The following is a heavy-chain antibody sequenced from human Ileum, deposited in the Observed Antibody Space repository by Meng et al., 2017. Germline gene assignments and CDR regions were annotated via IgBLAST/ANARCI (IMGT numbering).Heavy chain of an antibody. CDR1: RSIFDSYD. V-gene: IGHV3-21*02. CDR3: ASDPNWSTT. Sequence: EAQRVESGGGLVKPGGSLCLSCLGSRSIFDSYDMTWIRQAPGKGPEWVASMGLGHSHGSYADSVIGRFTVSRDNAKTSFFLQMNSLRAEDTAIYYCASDPNWSTTWGQGTLVTVSS. J-gene: IGHJ5*02. CDR2: MGLGHSHG.